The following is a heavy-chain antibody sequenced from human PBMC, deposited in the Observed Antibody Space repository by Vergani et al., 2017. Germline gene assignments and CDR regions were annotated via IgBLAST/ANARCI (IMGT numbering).Heavy chain of an antibody. CDR2: IKSDGRT. D-gene: IGHD2-15*01. Sequence: EVQLVESGGGLVKPGGSLRLSCAASGFSFGSYYMSWVRQAPGKGLEWVSVIKSDGRTSYAESVRGRFTISRDTSRNAVYLQMNILRVEDTGVYYCTRSECSGTTCYGHYFDLWGHGILVTVSS. V-gene: IGHV3-66*02. CDR3: TRSECSGTTCYGHYFDL. CDR1: GFSFGSYY. J-gene: IGHJ4*01.